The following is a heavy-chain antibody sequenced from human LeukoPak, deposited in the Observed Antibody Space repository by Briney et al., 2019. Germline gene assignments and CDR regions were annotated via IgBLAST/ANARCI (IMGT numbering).Heavy chain of an antibody. CDR2: ISSSSSTI. V-gene: IGHV3-48*04. D-gene: IGHD2-2*01. CDR3: ARNRDIVVVPAAKARYYYYYMDV. Sequence: PGGSLRLSCAASGFTFSSYSMNWVRQAPGKGLEWVSYISSSSSTIYYADSVKGRFTISRDNAKNSLYLQMNSLRAEDTAVYYCARNRDIVVVPAAKARYYYYYMDVWGKGTTVTVSS. CDR1: GFTFSSYS. J-gene: IGHJ6*03.